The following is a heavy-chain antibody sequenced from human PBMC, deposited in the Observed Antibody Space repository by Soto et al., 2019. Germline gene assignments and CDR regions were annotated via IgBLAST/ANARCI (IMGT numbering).Heavy chain of an antibody. Sequence: QVQLVQSGAEVKKPGASVKVSCKASGYTFTSYGISWVRQAPGQGLEWMGWTSAYNGNTNYAQKLQGRVTMTTDTTTSTAXMELRSLRSDDTAVYYCARSAYYDILTGYYNVMGYWGQGTLVTVSS. J-gene: IGHJ4*02. V-gene: IGHV1-18*01. CDR3: ARSAYYDILTGYYNVMGY. CDR1: GYTFTSYG. CDR2: TSAYNGNT. D-gene: IGHD3-9*01.